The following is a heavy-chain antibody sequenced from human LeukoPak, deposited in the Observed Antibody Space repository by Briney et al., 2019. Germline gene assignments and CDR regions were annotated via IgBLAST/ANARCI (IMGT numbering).Heavy chain of an antibody. CDR2: IYYSGST. J-gene: IGHJ5*02. Sequence: SETLSLTCTVSGGSISGYYWNWIRQPPGKGLEWIGYIYYSGSTNYNPSLKSRVTISVDTSKNQFSLKLSSVTAADTAVYYCARDVGDYGESNWFDPWGQGTLVTVSS. V-gene: IGHV4-59*01. CDR3: ARDVGDYGESNWFDP. CDR1: GGSISGYY. D-gene: IGHD4-17*01.